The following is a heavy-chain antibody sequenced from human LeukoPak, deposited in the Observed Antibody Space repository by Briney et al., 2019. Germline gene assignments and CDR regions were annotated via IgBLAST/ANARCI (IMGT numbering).Heavy chain of an antibody. CDR1: GFTFSSYG. D-gene: IGHD6-13*01. CDR3: AKDRGGIAAAIAFDI. CDR2: ISGGGGST. J-gene: IGHJ3*02. V-gene: IGHV3-23*01. Sequence: GGSLRLSCAASGFTFSSYGMSWVRQAPGKGLEWVSAISGGGGSTYYADSVKGRFTISRDNSKNTLYLQMNSLRAEDTAVYYCAKDRGGIAAAIAFDIWGQGTMVTVSS.